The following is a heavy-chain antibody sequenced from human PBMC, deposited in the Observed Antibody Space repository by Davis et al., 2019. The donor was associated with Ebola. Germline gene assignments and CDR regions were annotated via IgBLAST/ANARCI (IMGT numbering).Heavy chain of an antibody. CDR3: ARDNYFSY. V-gene: IGHV3-53*01. J-gene: IGHJ4*02. CDR1: GFTINNNY. Sequence: GESLKTPCAAPGFTINNNYISWVRQAPGKGLQWVSVIYAGDNTFFADSVKGRFTISRDNSKNTVFLQMSSLRAEDTAVYYCARDNYFSYGGQGTLVTVSS. CDR2: IYAGDNT.